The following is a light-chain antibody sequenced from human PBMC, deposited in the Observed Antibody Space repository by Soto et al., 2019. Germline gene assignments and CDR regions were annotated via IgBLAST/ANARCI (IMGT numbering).Light chain of an antibody. Sequence: EIVMTQSPATLSVSPGERATLSCRASQSVSTNLAWYQQKPGQAPRLLIYATSTRATGIPDRFTGSGSGTEFTLTISSLQSEDFAVYHCQQYDNKPPXTFXQGTRLEIK. J-gene: IGKJ5*01. CDR3: QQYDNKPPXT. V-gene: IGKV3-15*01. CDR1: QSVSTN. CDR2: ATS.